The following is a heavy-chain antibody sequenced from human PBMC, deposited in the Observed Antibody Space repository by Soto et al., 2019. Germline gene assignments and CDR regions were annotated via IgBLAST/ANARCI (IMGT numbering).Heavy chain of an antibody. D-gene: IGHD1-1*01. Sequence: QVTLKESGPVLVKPTVTLTLTCTVSGFSLSNPGMGVSWIRQPPGKALEWLAHIFSNDEKSYSTSLNSRLTISKDTSKSQVVLTMTNMDPVDTATYYCARVAQYETGTNRGFFDYWGQGTLVTVSS. V-gene: IGHV2-26*01. CDR2: IFSNDEK. J-gene: IGHJ4*02. CDR3: ARVAQYETGTNRGFFDY. CDR1: GFSLSNPGMG.